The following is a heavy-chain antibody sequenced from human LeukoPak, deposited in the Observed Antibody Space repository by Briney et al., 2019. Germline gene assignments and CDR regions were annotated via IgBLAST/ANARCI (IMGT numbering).Heavy chain of an antibody. V-gene: IGHV3-30*04. CDR3: ARSGYSSRVSYYYGMDV. J-gene: IGHJ6*02. CDR1: GFTFASCA. Sequence: AGGSLRLSCTASGFTFASCAMSWVRQAPGKGLEWVAVISYDGSNKYYADSVKGRFTISRDNSKNTLYLQMNSLRAEDTAVYYCARSGYSSRVSYYYGMDVWGQGTTVTVSS. CDR2: ISYDGSNK. D-gene: IGHD6-13*01.